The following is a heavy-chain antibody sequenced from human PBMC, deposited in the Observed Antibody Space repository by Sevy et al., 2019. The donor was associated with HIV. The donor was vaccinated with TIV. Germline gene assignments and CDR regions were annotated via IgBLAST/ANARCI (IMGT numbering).Heavy chain of an antibody. V-gene: IGHV3-9*01. CDR2: ISWNSGRI. D-gene: IGHD3-22*01. J-gene: IGHJ4*02. CDR3: AKDSYYDSSGYFDA. CDR1: GFTFEDYA. Sequence: GGSLRLSCAASGFTFEDYALHWVRQVPGKGQEWVSGISWNSGRIGYADSVKGRFTISRDNAKNSLYLQMNSLRAEDTAFYYCAKDSYYDSSGYFDAWGQGTLVTVSS.